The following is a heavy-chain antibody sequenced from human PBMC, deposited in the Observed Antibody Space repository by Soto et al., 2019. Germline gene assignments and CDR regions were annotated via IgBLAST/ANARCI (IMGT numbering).Heavy chain of an antibody. CDR3: ARESSGTQYFDY. CDR2: SHVGPDTT. CDR1: GNPLTGYY. J-gene: IGHJ4*02. Sequence: QVQLEQSGAEVKKPGAWWKVSCRHPGNPLTGYYIIGFRRPPGQELEWMGVSHVGPDTTMYAQKFQGRVTMTRDTSTSTVYMELSSLISEDTAVYFCARESSGTQYFDYWGQGTLVTVSS. D-gene: IGHD6-19*01. V-gene: IGHV1-46*01.